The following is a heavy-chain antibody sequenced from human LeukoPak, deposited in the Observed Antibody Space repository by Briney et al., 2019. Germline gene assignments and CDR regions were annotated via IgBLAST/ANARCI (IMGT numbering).Heavy chain of an antibody. J-gene: IGHJ4*02. Sequence: ASVKASCKASGYTFTSSYMHWVREAPGQRLEWRGIINPSGGSTYYAQKFQGRVTMTRDTATSTVYMELSSLRSEDTAVYYCARYRGPYSSASEFDYWGQGTLVTVSS. D-gene: IGHD6-19*01. CDR3: ARYRGPYSSASEFDY. CDR1: GYTFTSSY. CDR2: INPSGGST. V-gene: IGHV1-46*01.